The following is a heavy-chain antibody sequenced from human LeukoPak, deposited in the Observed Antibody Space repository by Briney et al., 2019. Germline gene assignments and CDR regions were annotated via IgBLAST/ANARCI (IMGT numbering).Heavy chain of an antibody. CDR1: GYTFTSYA. CDR2: INTNTGNP. V-gene: IGHV7-4-1*02. D-gene: IGHD6-13*01. J-gene: IGHJ4*02. Sequence: GASVKVSCKASGYTFTSYAMNWVRQAPGQGLEWMGWINTNTGNPTYAQGFTGRFVFSLDTSVSTAYLQISSLKAEDTAVYYCARAHDIIAAAMYYFDYWGQGTLVTVSS. CDR3: ARAHDIIAAAMYYFDY.